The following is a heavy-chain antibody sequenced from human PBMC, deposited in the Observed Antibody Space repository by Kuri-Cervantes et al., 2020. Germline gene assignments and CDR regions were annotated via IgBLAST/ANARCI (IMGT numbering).Heavy chain of an antibody. D-gene: IGHD6-6*01. CDR3: ARGKSIAARRAYSHWFDP. CDR1: GYTFTGYY. Sequence: SVKVSCKASGYTFTGYYMHWVRQAPGQGLEWMGWINPNSGGTNYAQKFQGRVTMTRNTSISTAYMELSSLRSEDTAVYYCARGKSIAARRAYSHWFDPWGQGTLVTVSS. J-gene: IGHJ5*02. V-gene: IGHV1-2*02. CDR2: INPNSGGT.